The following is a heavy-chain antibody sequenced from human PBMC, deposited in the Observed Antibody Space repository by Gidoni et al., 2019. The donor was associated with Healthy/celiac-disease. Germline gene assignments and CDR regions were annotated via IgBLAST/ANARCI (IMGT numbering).Heavy chain of an antibody. CDR3: ARDRAPSKYMVGAIDY. D-gene: IGHD1-26*01. J-gene: IGHJ4*02. CDR1: GYTCTRDD. V-gene: IGHV1-46*01. Sequence: QVQLVQSGAEVKKPGASVKVSCKASGYTCTRDDMHWVRQAPGQGLEWMGIINPSGGSTSYAQKFQGRVTMTRDTSTSTVYMELSSLRSEDTAVYYCARDRAPSKYMVGAIDYWGQGTLVTVSS. CDR2: INPSGGST.